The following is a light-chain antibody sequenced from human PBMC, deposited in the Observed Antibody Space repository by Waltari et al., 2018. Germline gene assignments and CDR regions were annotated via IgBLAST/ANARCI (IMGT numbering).Light chain of an antibody. V-gene: IGLV2-11*01. Sequence: QSALTQPRSVSGSPGQSVTISCTGTSSDIGGYRYVSWYQQHPGKAPKLMIYDVNKRSSGVPDRFSGSKSGNTASLTISGRQAEDEADYYCCSYAGSYTVLFGGGTKLTVL. J-gene: IGLJ2*01. CDR1: SSDIGGYRY. CDR3: CSYAGSYTVL. CDR2: DVN.